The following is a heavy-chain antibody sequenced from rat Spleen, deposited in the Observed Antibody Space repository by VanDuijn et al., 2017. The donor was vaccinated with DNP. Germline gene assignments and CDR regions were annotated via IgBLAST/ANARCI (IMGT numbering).Heavy chain of an antibody. D-gene: IGHD5-1*01. CDR3: AIQLGVFDY. CDR2: VTNAGST. V-gene: IGHV3-3*01. J-gene: IGHJ2*01. CDR1: GFSITNNFT. Sequence: EVLLQESGPGLVKPSQSLSLTCSVSGFSITNNFTWSWIRKFPGNKLEWMGYVTNAGSTNYNPSLKSRFSITRDTSKNQFFLQVNSVRNEDTATYYCAIQLGVFDYWGQGVMVIVSS.